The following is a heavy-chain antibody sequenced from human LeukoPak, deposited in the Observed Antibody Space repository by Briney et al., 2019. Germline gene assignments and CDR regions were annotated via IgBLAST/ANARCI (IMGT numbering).Heavy chain of an antibody. J-gene: IGHJ4*02. CDR1: GYSISSGYY. D-gene: IGHD6-19*01. Sequence: TSETLSLTCTVSGYSISSGYYWGWIRQPPGKGLEWIGEIYHSGSTHYNPSLKSRITISVDKSKNQFSLKLSSVTAADTAVYYCASRSSGWYFENWGQGTLVTVSS. CDR2: IYHSGST. CDR3: ASRSSGWYFEN. V-gene: IGHV4-38-2*02.